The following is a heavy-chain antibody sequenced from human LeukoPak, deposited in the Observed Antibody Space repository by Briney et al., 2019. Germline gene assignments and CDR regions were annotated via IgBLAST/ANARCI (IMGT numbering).Heavy chain of an antibody. CDR1: GYTFTSYY. D-gene: IGHD6-19*01. CDR3: ARLAPPPYIAVAGTDFDY. Sequence: ASVKVSCKASGYTFTSYYMHWVRQAPGRGLEWMGIINPSGGSTSYAQKFQGRVTMTRDTSTSTVYMELSSLRSEDTAVYYCARLAPPPYIAVAGTDFDYWGQGTLVTVSS. J-gene: IGHJ4*02. V-gene: IGHV1-46*01. CDR2: INPSGGST.